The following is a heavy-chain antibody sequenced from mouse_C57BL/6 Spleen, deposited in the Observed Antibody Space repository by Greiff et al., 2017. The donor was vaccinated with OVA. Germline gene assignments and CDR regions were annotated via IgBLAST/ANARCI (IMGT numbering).Heavy chain of an antibody. CDR1: GYAFSSSW. D-gene: IGHD3-1*01. V-gene: IGHV1-82*01. CDR3: ARQLSPYYFDY. J-gene: IGHJ2*01. CDR2: IYPGDGDT. Sequence: QVQLQQSGPELVKPGASVKISCKASGYAFSSSWMNWVKQRPGKGLEWIGRIYPGDGDTNYNGKFKGKATLTADKSYSTAYMQLSSLTSEDSAVYFCARQLSPYYFDYWGQGTTLTVSS.